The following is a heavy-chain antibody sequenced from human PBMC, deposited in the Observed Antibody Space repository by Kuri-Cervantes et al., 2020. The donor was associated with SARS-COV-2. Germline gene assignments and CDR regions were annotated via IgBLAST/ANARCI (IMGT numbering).Heavy chain of an antibody. D-gene: IGHD3-16*01. V-gene: IGHV5-51*01. CDR3: ARRVGWGTFDY. Sequence: GEALNISCKCSGYSFTSYWIGWVRQMPGKGLEWMGIIYPGDSDTRYSTSFQGQVTISADKCISTAYLQWSSLKASDTAMYYCARRVGWGTFDYWGQGTLVTVSS. J-gene: IGHJ4*02. CDR2: IYPGDSDT. CDR1: GYSFTSYW.